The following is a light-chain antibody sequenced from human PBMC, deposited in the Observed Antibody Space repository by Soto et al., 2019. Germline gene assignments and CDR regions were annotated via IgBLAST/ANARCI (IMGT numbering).Light chain of an antibody. Sequence: QAVVTQPPSVSGAPGQRVTISCTGNNSNLGAGYDVHWYQQLPGAAPKLVVFGNRNRPSGVPERFSGSKSGTSASLAITGLQAEDEGDYYCQAYDYSLTAVVFGGGTKLTVL. CDR3: QAYDYSLTAVV. CDR2: GNR. CDR1: NSNLGAGYD. J-gene: IGLJ3*02. V-gene: IGLV1-40*01.